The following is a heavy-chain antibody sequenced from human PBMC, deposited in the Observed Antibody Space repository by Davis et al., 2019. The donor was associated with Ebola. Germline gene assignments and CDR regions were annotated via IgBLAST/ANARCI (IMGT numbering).Heavy chain of an antibody. Sequence: MPSETLSLTCTVSGGSISSYYWSWIRQPPGKGLEWIGYIYYSGSTNYNPSLKSRVTISVDTSKNQFSLKLSSVTAADTAVYYCARGAGDDFWSGYSAFYYYYDMDVWGKGTTVTVSS. V-gene: IGHV4-59*12. CDR3: ARGAGDDFWSGYSAFYYYYDMDV. CDR2: IYYSGST. CDR1: GGSISSYY. J-gene: IGHJ6*04. D-gene: IGHD3-3*01.